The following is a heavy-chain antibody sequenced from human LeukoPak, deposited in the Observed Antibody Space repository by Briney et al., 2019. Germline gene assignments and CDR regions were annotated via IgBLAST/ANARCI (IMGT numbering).Heavy chain of an antibody. CDR1: GYTFTSYG. CDR2: ISAYNGNT. D-gene: IGHD6-13*01. CDR3: ARDPGIAAAATYCDY. Sequence: ASVKVSFKASGYTFTSYGITWVRQAPGQGLEWMGWISAYNGNTNYAQKLQGRIIMTTDTSTSTAYMELRSLRSDDTAVYYCARDPGIAAAATYCDYWGQGTLVTVSS. J-gene: IGHJ4*02. V-gene: IGHV1-18*01.